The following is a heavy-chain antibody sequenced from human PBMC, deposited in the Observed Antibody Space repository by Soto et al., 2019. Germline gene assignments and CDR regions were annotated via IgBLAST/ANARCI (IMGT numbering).Heavy chain of an antibody. Sequence: QVRLQESGPGLVKPSQTLSLTCTVSGGSISSGGYYWSWIRQHPGKGLEWIGYIYYSGTTYYTSSLKSRVTFSVDTYKNQFALNLSSVTAADTAVYYCARGDSGYDSFDSWGQGTLVTVSS. V-gene: IGHV4-31*02. CDR3: ARGDSGYDSFDS. D-gene: IGHD5-12*01. CDR1: GGSISSGGYY. CDR2: IYYSGTT. J-gene: IGHJ4*02.